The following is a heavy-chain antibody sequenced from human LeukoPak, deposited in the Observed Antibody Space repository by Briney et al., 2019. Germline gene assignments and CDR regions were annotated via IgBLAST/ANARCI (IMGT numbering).Heavy chain of an antibody. V-gene: IGHV1-8*01. D-gene: IGHD6-6*01. CDR2: MNPNSGNT. CDR3: ARGDSSSSTRYYYYYMDV. J-gene: IGHJ6*03. Sequence: GASVKVSCKASGYTFTSYDINWVRQATGQGLEWMGWMNPNSGNTGYAQKFQGRVTMTRNTSISTAYMELSSLRSEDTAVYYYARGDSSSSTRYYYYYMDVWGKGTTVTVSS. CDR1: GYTFTSYD.